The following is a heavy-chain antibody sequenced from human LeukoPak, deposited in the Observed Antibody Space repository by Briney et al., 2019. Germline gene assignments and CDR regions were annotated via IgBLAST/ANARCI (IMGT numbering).Heavy chain of an antibody. CDR1: GFTFSSYA. V-gene: IGHV3-23*01. CDR3: AKDMNGWGTHFDY. D-gene: IGHD1-1*01. J-gene: IGHJ4*02. CDR2: ISGSGGST. Sequence: PGGSLRLSCAASGFTFSSYAMSWVRQAPGKGLEWVSAISGSGGSTYYADSVKGRFTISRDNSKNTLCLQMNSLRAEDTAVYYCAKDMNGWGTHFDYWGQGTLVTVSS.